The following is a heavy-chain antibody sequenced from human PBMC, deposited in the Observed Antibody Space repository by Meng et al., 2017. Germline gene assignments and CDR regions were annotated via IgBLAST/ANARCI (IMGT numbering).Heavy chain of an antibody. D-gene: IGHD6-19*01. V-gene: IGHV3-21*01. CDR3: ARDRYSSGWYDYYYYGMDV. CDR1: GFTFSSYS. CDR2: ISSSSSYR. Sequence: GGSLRLSCAASGFTFSSYSMNWVRQAPGKGLEWVSSISSSSSYRYYADSVKGRFTISRDNAKNSLYLQMNSLRAEDTAVYYCARDRYSSGWYDYYYYGMDVWGQGTTVTVSS. J-gene: IGHJ6*02.